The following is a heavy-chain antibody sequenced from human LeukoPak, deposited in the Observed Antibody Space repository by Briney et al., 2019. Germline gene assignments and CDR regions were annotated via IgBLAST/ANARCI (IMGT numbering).Heavy chain of an antibody. Sequence: GGSLRLSCAASGFTVSTNNYMYWVCQAPGKGLEWVSSIYTGGTTYYADSVKGRFTISRDDPKNTLYLQMNSLRADDAAVYYCAREISRFGIWGQGTRVTVSS. J-gene: IGHJ4*02. D-gene: IGHD3-16*01. CDR2: IYTGGTT. V-gene: IGHV3-66*01. CDR1: GFTVSTNNY. CDR3: AREISRFGI.